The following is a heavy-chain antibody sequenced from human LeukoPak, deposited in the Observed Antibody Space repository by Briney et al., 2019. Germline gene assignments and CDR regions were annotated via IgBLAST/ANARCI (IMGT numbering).Heavy chain of an antibody. Sequence: GESLKISCKGSGYSSTSYWISWVRQRPGKGLEWMGRIDPSDSYTNYSPSFQGHVTISADKSISTAYLQWSSLKASDTAMYYCARDSPEVDFDYYFDYWGQGTLVTVSS. CDR3: ARDSPEVDFDYYFDY. J-gene: IGHJ4*02. CDR1: GYSSTSYW. D-gene: IGHD3-9*01. CDR2: IDPSDSYT. V-gene: IGHV5-10-1*01.